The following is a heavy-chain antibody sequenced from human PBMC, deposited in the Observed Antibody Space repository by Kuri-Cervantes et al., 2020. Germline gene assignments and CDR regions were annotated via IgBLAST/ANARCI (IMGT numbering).Heavy chain of an antibody. CDR1: GCPTSSSSYS. CDR3: VGAMVRGVIRLPLSDY. Sequence: SELLTSTCTAPGCPTSSSSYSWGWIRQPPGKGLGWTGSIYYSGSTYYNPSLKSRVTISVDTSKNQFSLKLSSVTAAETAVYYCVGAMVRGVIRLPLSDYWGQGTLVTVSS. V-gene: IGHV4-39*07. CDR2: IYYSGST. D-gene: IGHD3-10*01. J-gene: IGHJ4*02.